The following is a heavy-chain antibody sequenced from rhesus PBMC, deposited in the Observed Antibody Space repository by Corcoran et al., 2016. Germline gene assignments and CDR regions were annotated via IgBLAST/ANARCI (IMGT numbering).Heavy chain of an antibody. V-gene: IGHV4S7*01. CDR3: ARDRRFSSGWLFDY. Sequence: QVQLQESGPGLVKPSETLSLTCAVSGYSISGYYWSWIRQAPGKGLEWIWYIYGNSASTNYNPSLKNRFTISKDTSKNQFSLKLSSVTAADTAVYYCARDRRFSSGWLFDYWGQGVLVTVSS. D-gene: IGHD6-31*01. J-gene: IGHJ4*01. CDR1: GYSISGYY. CDR2: IYGNSAST.